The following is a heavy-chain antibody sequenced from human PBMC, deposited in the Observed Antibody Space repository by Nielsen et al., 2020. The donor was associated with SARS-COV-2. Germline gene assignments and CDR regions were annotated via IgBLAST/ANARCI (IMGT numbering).Heavy chain of an antibody. CDR3: ARYSGYASAFDY. D-gene: IGHD5-12*01. CDR2: IFYRGNT. CDR1: GGSISTGSHY. Sequence: SETLSLTCIVSGGSISTGSHYWSWIRQPPGKGLEWIGYIFYRGNTNYKPSLKSRVTISVDTSKNQFSLKLSSVTAADTAAYYCARYSGYASAFDYWGQGTLVTVSS. V-gene: IGHV4-61*01. J-gene: IGHJ4*02.